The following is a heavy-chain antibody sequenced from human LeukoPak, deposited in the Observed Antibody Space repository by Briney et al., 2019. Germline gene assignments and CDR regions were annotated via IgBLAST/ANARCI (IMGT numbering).Heavy chain of an antibody. CDR2: INPNSGGT. V-gene: IGHV1-2*02. CDR3: ARGRPWSKVLRRDNWNDGH. D-gene: IGHD1-1*01. CDR1: GFTFSSYG. J-gene: IGHJ4*02. Sequence: GGSLRLSCAASGFTFSSYGMHWVRQAPGQGLEWMGWINPNSGGTNYAQKFQGRVTMTRDTSISTAYMELSRLRSDDTAVYYCARGRPWSKVLRRDNWNDGHWGQGTLVTVSS.